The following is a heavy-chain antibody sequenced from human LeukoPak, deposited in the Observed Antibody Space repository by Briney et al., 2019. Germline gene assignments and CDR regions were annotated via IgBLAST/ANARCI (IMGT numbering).Heavy chain of an antibody. CDR2: ISYDGSNK. CDR1: RFTFSSYA. D-gene: IGHD2-2*01. Sequence: GRSLRLSCAASRFTFSSYAMHWVRQAPGKGLEWVAVISYDGSNKYYADSVKGRFTISRDNSKNTLYLQMNSLRAEDTAVNYCARDPAAMRAVFDYWGQGTLVTVST. CDR3: ARDPAAMRAVFDY. V-gene: IGHV3-30-3*01. J-gene: IGHJ4*02.